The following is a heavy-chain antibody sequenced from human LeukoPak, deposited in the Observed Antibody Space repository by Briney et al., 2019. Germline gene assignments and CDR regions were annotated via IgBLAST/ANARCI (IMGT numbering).Heavy chain of an antibody. CDR1: GYTFTGYC. CDR3: ARDHCSSTSCGWFDP. CDR2: INPNSGGT. J-gene: IGHJ5*02. V-gene: IGHV1-2*02. D-gene: IGHD2-2*01. Sequence: ASVKVSCKASGYTFTGYCMHWVRQAPGQGLEWMGWINPNSGGTNYAQKFQGRVTMTRDTSISTAYMELSRLRSDDTAVYYCARDHCSSTSCGWFDPWGQGTLVTVSS.